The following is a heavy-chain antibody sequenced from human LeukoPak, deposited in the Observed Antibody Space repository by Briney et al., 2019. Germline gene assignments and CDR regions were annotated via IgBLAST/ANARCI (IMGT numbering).Heavy chain of an antibody. J-gene: IGHJ4*02. D-gene: IGHD1-26*01. Sequence: GGSLRLSCAASGFTFTDNYMRWLRQAPGKGLEWGSYISSGSTYTNYADYVRGRFTISRDNATNSLYLQMTSLRAEDPAVYYCARDRPYSATHGGDYWGQGTLVTVS. V-gene: IGHV3-11*05. CDR1: GFTFTDNY. CDR2: ISSGSTYT. CDR3: ARDRPYSATHGGDY.